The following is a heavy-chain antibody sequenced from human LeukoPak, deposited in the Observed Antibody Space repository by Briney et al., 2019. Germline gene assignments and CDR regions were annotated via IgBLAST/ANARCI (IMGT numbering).Heavy chain of an antibody. D-gene: IGHD3-10*01. CDR1: GCSITGYY. Sequence: SETLSLTCTVSGCSITGYYWNWIRQPPGKGLECIGYIYYTGTTIYNPSLKSRVTISVDTSNNQFSLKLSSATAADTAVYYCARLASGQAFDFWGQGTMVTVSS. CDR2: IYYTGTT. CDR3: ARLASGQAFDF. V-gene: IGHV4-59*01. J-gene: IGHJ3*01.